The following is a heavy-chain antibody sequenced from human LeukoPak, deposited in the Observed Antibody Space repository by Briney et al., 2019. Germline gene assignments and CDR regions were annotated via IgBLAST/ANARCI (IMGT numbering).Heavy chain of an antibody. J-gene: IGHJ4*02. CDR3: ARAPHGSGLLFDY. Sequence: SQTLSLTCAISGNSVSSNSAAWNWIRQSPSRGLEWLGRTYYRSTWLNDYAGSLKSRISINPDTSKNQFSLHLSSLTPEDTAVYYCARAPHGSGLLFDYWGRGTLVTVSS. CDR1: GNSVSSNSAA. D-gene: IGHD6-19*01. V-gene: IGHV6-1*01. CDR2: TYYRSTWLN.